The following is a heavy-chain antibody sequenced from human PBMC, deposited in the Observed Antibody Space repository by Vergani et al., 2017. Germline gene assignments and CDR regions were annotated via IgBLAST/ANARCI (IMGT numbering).Heavy chain of an antibody. CDR3: ARDFRSTLGYQLVSVDYGMEV. J-gene: IGHJ6*02. CDR2: IYTSGST. D-gene: IGHD2-2*01. V-gene: IGHV4-61*02. CDR1: GGSISSGSYY. Sequence: QVQLQESGPGLVKPSQTLSLTCTVSGGSISSGSYYWSWIRQPAGKGLEWIGRIYTSGSTNYNPSLKSRVTISVDTSKNQFSLKLSSVTAADPAVYYWARDFRSTLGYQLVSVDYGMEVWGQGTTVTVSS.